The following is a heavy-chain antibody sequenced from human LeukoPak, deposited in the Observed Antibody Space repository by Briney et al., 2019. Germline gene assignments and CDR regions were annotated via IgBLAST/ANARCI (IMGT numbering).Heavy chain of an antibody. J-gene: IGHJ6*04. CDR3: ARDSSREYCYYGMDV. V-gene: IGHV3-30*04. Sequence: PGRSLRLSCAASGFTFSSYAMHWVRQAPGKGLEWVAVISYDGSNKSYADSVKGRFTISRDNSKNTLYLQMNSLRAEDTAVYYCARDSSREYCYYGMDVWGKGTTVTVSS. D-gene: IGHD1-26*01. CDR2: ISYDGSNK. CDR1: GFTFSSYA.